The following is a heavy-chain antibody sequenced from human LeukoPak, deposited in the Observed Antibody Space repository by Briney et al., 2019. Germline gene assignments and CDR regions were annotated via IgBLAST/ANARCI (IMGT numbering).Heavy chain of an antibody. CDR1: GFTFSSYG. Sequence: GGSLRPSCAESGFTFSSYGMHWVRQAPGKGLEWVAVIWYDGSNKYYADSVKGRFTISRDNSKNTLYLQMNSLRAEDTAVYYCARPDYYYYYYMDVWGKGTTVTVSS. J-gene: IGHJ6*03. CDR2: IWYDGSNK. CDR3: ARPDYYYYYYMDV. V-gene: IGHV3-33*01.